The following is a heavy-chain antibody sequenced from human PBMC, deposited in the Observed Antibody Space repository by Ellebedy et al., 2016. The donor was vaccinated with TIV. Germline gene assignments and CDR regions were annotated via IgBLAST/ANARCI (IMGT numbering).Heavy chain of an antibody. CDR3: ARGILNAFDI. J-gene: IGHJ3*02. D-gene: IGHD2-8*01. CDR1: GGSISSGGYY. Sequence: SETLSLXXTVSGGSISSGGYYWSWIRQHPGKGLEWIGYIYYSGSTYYNPSLKSRVTISVDTSKNQFSLKLSSVAAADTAVYYCARGILNAFDIWGQGTMVTVSS. CDR2: IYYSGST. V-gene: IGHV4-31*03.